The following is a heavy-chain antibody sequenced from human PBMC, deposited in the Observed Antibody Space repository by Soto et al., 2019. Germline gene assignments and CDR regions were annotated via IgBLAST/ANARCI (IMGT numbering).Heavy chain of an antibody. CDR1: GGSISSSSYY. J-gene: IGHJ3*02. V-gene: IGHV4-39*01. CDR2: IYYSGST. Sequence: SETLSLTCTVSGGSISSSSYYWGWIRQPPGKGLEWIGSIYYSGSTYYNPSLKSRVTISVDTSKNQFSLKLSSVTAADTAVYYCARLRVAARPDAFDIWGQGTMVTVSS. CDR3: ARLRVAARPDAFDI. D-gene: IGHD6-19*01.